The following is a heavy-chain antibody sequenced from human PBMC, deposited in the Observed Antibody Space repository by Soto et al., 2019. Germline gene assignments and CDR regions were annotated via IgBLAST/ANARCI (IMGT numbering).Heavy chain of an antibody. V-gene: IGHV1-46*01. Sequence: GASVKVSCKASGYTFTSYYMHWVRQAPGQGLEWMGIINPSGGSTSYAQKFQGRVTMTRDTSTSTVYMELSSLRSEDTAVYYCAGPSFGESSYYYYYMDVWGKGTTVTVSS. J-gene: IGHJ6*03. CDR1: GYTFTSYY. CDR2: INPSGGST. D-gene: IGHD3-10*01. CDR3: AGPSFGESSYYYYYMDV.